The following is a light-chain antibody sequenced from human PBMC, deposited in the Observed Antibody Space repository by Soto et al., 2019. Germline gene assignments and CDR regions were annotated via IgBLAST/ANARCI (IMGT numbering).Light chain of an antibody. CDR2: RNH. V-gene: IGLV1-40*01. CDR1: RSNIGAGYD. Sequence: QSVLTQPPSVSGAPGQRVTISCTGTRSNIGAGYDVHWYQQIPGTAPKLLIYRNHDRPSGVPDRFSGSKSGTSASLAISGLQSEDEADYYCAAWDDSLNGRVFGGGTQLTVL. J-gene: IGLJ3*02. CDR3: AAWDDSLNGRV.